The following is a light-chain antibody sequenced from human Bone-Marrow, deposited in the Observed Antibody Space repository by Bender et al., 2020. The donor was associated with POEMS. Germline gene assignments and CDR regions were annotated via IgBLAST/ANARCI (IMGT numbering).Light chain of an antibody. CDR1: STDIGNYDY. V-gene: IGLV2-14*01. CDR2: EVY. J-gene: IGLJ3*02. Sequence: QSALTQPASVSGSPGQSITISCTGSSTDIGNYDYVSWYQHHPGKAPKVIIYEVYNRPSGVSNRFTGSKSGNTASLTISGLQAEDEADYYCAVWDDSLNGWVFGGGTKLTVL. CDR3: AVWDDSLNGWV.